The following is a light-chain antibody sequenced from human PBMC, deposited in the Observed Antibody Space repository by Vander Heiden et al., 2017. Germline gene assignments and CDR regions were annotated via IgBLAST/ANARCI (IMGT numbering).Light chain of an antibody. V-gene: IGKV3-15*01. Sequence: VMTQSPATLSVSPGERATLSCRASQSVSSNLAWYQQKPGQAPRLLIYGASTRATGIPARFSGSGPGTEFTLTISSLQSEDFAVYYCQQYNNWFTFGPGTKVDIK. CDR1: QSVSSN. J-gene: IGKJ3*01. CDR2: GAS. CDR3: QQYNNWFT.